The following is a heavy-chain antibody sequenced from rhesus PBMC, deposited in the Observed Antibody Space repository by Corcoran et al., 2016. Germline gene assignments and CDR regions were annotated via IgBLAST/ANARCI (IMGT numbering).Heavy chain of an antibody. CDR2: IYGSIGST. V-gene: IGHV4S7*01. CDR1: GGSISRGEG. D-gene: IGHD2-21*01. J-gene: IGHJ4*01. CDR3: ARNAVATLGDY. Sequence: QVQLQESGPGLVKPSETLSLTGAVSGGSISRGEGGSWVRPPPGKGLGWIGHIYGSIGSTYYNPSLKIRVTSSKDTSKNQFSRKLSSVTAADTAVYYCARNAVATLGDYWGQGVLVTVSS.